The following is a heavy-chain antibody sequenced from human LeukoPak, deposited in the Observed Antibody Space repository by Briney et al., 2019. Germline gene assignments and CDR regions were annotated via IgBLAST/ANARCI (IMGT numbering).Heavy chain of an antibody. CDR1: GFTFSGYS. J-gene: IGHJ4*02. D-gene: IGHD2-8*01. CDR3: AGGRVYCTNGVCYKYYFDY. V-gene: IGHV3-21*01. Sequence: PGGSLRLSCAASGFTFSGYSMNWVRQAPGKGLEWVSSISSSSSYIYYADSVRGRFTISRDNAKNSLYLQMNSLRAEDTAVYYCAGGRVYCTNGVCYKYYFDYWGQGTLVTVSS. CDR2: ISSSSSYI.